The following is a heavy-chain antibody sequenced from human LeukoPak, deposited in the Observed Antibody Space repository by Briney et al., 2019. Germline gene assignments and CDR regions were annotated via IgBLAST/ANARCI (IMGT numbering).Heavy chain of an antibody. CDR3: ARGEYYYDSSGPIDY. CDR2: TYYRSKWYN. Sequence: SQTLLLTCAISGDSVSSNSAAWNWIRQSPSRGLEWLGRTYYRSKWYNDYAVSVKSRITINPDTSKNQFSLQLNSVTPEDTAVYYCARGEYYYDSSGPIDYWGQGTLVTVSS. CDR1: GDSVSSNSAA. J-gene: IGHJ4*02. V-gene: IGHV6-1*01. D-gene: IGHD3-22*01.